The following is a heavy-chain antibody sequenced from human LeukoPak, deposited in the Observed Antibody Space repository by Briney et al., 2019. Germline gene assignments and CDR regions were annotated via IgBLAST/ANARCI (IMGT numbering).Heavy chain of an antibody. Sequence: GGSLRLSCAASGFTFSNSAMSWVRQAPGKGLEWVAVIWYDGSNKYYADSVKGRFTISRDNSKNTLYLQMNSLRAEDTAVYYCAIRTFDYWGQGTLVTVSS. CDR1: GFTFSNSA. D-gene: IGHD4-17*01. V-gene: IGHV3-33*08. CDR2: IWYDGSNK. J-gene: IGHJ4*02. CDR3: AIRTFDY.